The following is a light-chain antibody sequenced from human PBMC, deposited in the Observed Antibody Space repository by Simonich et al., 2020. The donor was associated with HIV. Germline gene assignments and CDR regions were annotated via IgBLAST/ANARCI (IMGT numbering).Light chain of an antibody. CDR2: AAS. V-gene: IGKV1-39*01. J-gene: IGKJ2*01. CDR3: QQSFSTPYT. Sequence: DIQMTQSPSSLSASVGDRVTITCRASQSISSYLNWYQQKPGKAPKLLNYAASTLKSGVPSRFSGSGSGTDCTLTISSLQPEDFATYYCQQSFSTPYTFGQGTKLEIK. CDR1: QSISSY.